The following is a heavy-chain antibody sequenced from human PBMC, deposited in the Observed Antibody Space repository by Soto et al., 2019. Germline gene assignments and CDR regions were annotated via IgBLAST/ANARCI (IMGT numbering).Heavy chain of an antibody. CDR2: ISYDGSDK. CDR1: GFTFSGYG. J-gene: IGHJ4*02. V-gene: IGHV3-30*03. Sequence: PGGSLRLSCGASGFTFSGYGMHLVRQAPGKGLECVSVISYDGSDKYYADFVKGRFTISRENSKSTLYLQMNSLRPEDTAVYYSATAPVYCDFWSGWFQIFDYWGLGNLVAASS. D-gene: IGHD3-3*01. CDR3: ATAPVYCDFWSGWFQIFDY.